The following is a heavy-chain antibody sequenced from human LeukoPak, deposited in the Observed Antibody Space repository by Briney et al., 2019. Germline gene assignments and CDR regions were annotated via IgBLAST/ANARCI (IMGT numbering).Heavy chain of an antibody. CDR1: GGSISRGVYY. D-gene: IGHD5-24*01. V-gene: IGHV4-30-4*01. Sequence: SQTLSLTCTVSGGSISRGVYYWSWFANHPGKGLEWIGYIYYSGSTYYNPSLKSRVTISVDTSKNQFSLKLSSVTAADTAVYYCARNRDGYIYYFDYWGQGTLVTVSS. CDR3: ARNRDGYIYYFDY. J-gene: IGHJ4*02. CDR2: IYYSGST.